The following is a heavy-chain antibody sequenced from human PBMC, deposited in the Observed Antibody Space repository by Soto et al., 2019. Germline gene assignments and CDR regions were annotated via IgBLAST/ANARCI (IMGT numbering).Heavy chain of an antibody. D-gene: IGHD3-9*01. CDR1: GYTFTSYG. Sequence: ASVKVSCKASGYTFTSYGISWVRQAPGQGLEWMGWISAYNGNTNYAQKLQGRVTMTTDTSTSTAYMELRSLRSDDTAVYYCARDLLPPEYYDILTGYLDAFDIWGQGTMVTVS. J-gene: IGHJ3*02. V-gene: IGHV1-18*01. CDR3: ARDLLPPEYYDILTGYLDAFDI. CDR2: ISAYNGNT.